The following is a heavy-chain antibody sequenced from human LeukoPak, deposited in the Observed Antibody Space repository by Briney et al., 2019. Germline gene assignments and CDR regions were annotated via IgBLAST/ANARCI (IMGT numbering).Heavy chain of an antibody. CDR3: AREGETTVVTPPFDY. CDR2: ISYDGNNK. Sequence: GRSLRLSCAGSGFTFSSYAMHWVRQAPGKGLEWVAVISYDGNNKYYADSVKGRFTISRDNSKNTLYLQMNSLRAEDTAVHFCAREGETTVVTPPFDYWGQGTLVTVSS. D-gene: IGHD4-23*01. CDR1: GFTFSSYA. J-gene: IGHJ4*02. V-gene: IGHV3-30*04.